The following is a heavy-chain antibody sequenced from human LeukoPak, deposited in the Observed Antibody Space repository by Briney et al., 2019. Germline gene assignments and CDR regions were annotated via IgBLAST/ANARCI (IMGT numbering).Heavy chain of an antibody. J-gene: IGHJ6*02. CDR3: TSSLAVAGDYYYYGLDV. CDR1: GFTFSNYW. CDR2: IKQDGSEK. Sequence: PGGSLRLSCAASGFTFSNYWMTWVRQAPGKGLEWVASIKQDGSEKYYVDSVKGRFTISRDNAKNSLYLQMNSLRAEDTAVYSCTSSLAVAGDYYYYGLDVWGQGTTVTVSS. V-gene: IGHV3-7*01. D-gene: IGHD6-19*01.